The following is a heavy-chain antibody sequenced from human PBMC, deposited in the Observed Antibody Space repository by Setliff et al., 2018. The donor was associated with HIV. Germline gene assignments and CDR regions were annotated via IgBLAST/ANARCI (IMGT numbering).Heavy chain of an antibody. CDR1: GRSFSGYY. CDR3: ARGWGHDGFDF. Sequence: SETLSLTCAVYGRSFSGYYWNWIRQSPGKGLEWIGEINHSGGTNYNPSLKSRVTMSVDTSKNQFSLDVSSVTAADTAVYYCARGWGHDGFDFWGQGTMVTVSS. V-gene: IGHV4-34*01. J-gene: IGHJ3*01. CDR2: INHSGGT. D-gene: IGHD7-27*01.